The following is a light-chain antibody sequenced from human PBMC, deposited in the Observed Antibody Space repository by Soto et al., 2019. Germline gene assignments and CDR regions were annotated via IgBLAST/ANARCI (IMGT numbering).Light chain of an antibody. CDR1: QSVSSSY. Sequence: EIVLTQSPGTLSLSPGERATLSCRASQSVSSSYLAWYQQKPDQAPRLLIYGASSRATGIPDRFSGSGSGTDFSLTISRLEPQDVAVYYSQQYGSSPTYTFGHGTKLEIK. CDR2: GAS. V-gene: IGKV3-20*01. J-gene: IGKJ2*01. CDR3: QQYGSSPTYT.